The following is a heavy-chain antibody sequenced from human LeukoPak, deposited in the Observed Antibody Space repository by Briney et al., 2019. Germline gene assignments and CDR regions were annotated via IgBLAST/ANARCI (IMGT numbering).Heavy chain of an antibody. V-gene: IGHV4-34*01. CDR2: INHSGST. CDR3: ARHRRTRGFDY. D-gene: IGHD1-14*01. CDR1: GGSFSGYY. Sequence: KPSETLSLTCAVYGGSFSGYYWSWLRQPPGKGLEWIGEINHSGSTNYNPSLKSRVTISVDTSKNQFSLKLSSVTAADTAVYYCARHRRTRGFDYWGQGTLVTVSS. J-gene: IGHJ4*02.